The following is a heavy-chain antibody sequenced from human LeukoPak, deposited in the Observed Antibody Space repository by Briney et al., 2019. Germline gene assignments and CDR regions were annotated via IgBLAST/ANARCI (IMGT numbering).Heavy chain of an antibody. J-gene: IGHJ5*02. CDR3: ARLGHYYDSSGYSNWFDP. Sequence: SETLSLTCTVSGGSISSYYWSWIRQPPGKGLEWIGYIYYSGSTNYNPSLKSRVTISVDTSKNQFSLKLSSVTAADTAVYYCARLGHYYDSSGYSNWFDPWGQGTLVTVSS. CDR2: IYYSGST. V-gene: IGHV4-59*01. CDR1: GGSISSYY. D-gene: IGHD3-22*01.